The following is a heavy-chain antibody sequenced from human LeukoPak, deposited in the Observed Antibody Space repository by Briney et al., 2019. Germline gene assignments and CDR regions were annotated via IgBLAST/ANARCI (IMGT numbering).Heavy chain of an antibody. J-gene: IGHJ3*02. CDR1: GFTFSSYS. CDR2: ISSSSSYI. CDR3: ARDAKFDAFDI. Sequence: PGGSLRLSCAASGFTFSSYSMNWVRQAPWKGLEWVSSISSSSSYIYYADSVKGRFTISRDNAKNSLYLQMNSLRAEDTAVYYCARDAKFDAFDIWGQGTMVTVSS. V-gene: IGHV3-21*01.